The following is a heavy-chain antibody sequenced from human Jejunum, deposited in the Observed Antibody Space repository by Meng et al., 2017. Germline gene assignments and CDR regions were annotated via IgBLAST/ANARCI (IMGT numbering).Heavy chain of an antibody. Sequence: LQKWGPGPVKPSVTLSLTWPVSGGSISNGWSWVLQPPGTGLEWIGEIYHRGTTNYNPSLQSRVTISVDKSENQFSLELTSVTAADTAVYYCTTDVYGDGLAYLDHWGQGSLVTVSS. CDR1: GGSISNG. CDR2: IYHRGTT. CDR3: TTDVYGDGLAYLDH. J-gene: IGHJ4*02. V-gene: IGHV4-4*02. D-gene: IGHD4-17*01.